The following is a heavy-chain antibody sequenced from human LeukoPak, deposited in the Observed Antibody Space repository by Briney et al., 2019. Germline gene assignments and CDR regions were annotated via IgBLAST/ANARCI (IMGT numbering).Heavy chain of an antibody. D-gene: IGHD6-6*01. J-gene: IGHJ4*02. CDR2: ISGSGGST. CDR1: GFTFSSYA. CDR3: ARGGSSSHFDS. V-gene: IGHV3-23*01. Sequence: GGSLRLSCAASGFTFSSYAMSWVRQAPGKGLEWVSAISGSGGSTYYAESVKGRFTISRDSSKNTLSLQMNSLRAEDTAVYYCARGGSSSHFDSWGQGTLVTVSS.